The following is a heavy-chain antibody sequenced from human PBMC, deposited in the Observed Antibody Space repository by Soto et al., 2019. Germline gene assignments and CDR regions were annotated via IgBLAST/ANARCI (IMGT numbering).Heavy chain of an antibody. J-gene: IGHJ4*02. V-gene: IGHV3-48*03. CDR3: AKDSYYDSSGPFDY. Sequence: PGGSLRLSCAASGFTFSSYEMNWVRQAPGKGLEWVSYISGRGSIRYADSVKGRFTISRDNAKNSLYLQMNSLRAEDTALYYCAKDSYYDSSGPFDYWGQGTLVTVSS. CDR2: ISGRGSI. D-gene: IGHD3-22*01. CDR1: GFTFSSYE.